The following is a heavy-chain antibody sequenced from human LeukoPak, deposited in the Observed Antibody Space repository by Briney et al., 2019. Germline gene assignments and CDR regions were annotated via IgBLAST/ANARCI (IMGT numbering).Heavy chain of an antibody. CDR3: ARDYYDSSGYSANWFDP. CDR2: INPSGGST. CDR1: GYTFTSYY. J-gene: IGHJ5*02. Sequence: ASVKVSCKASGYTFTSYYMHWVRQAPGQGLEWMGIINPSGGSTSYAQKFQGRVTMTRDMSTSTVYMELSSLRSGDTAVYYCARDYYDSSGYSANWFDPWGQGTLVTVSS. V-gene: IGHV1-46*01. D-gene: IGHD3-22*01.